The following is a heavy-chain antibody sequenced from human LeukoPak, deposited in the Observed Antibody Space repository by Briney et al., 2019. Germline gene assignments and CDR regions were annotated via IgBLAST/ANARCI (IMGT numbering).Heavy chain of an antibody. CDR1: GYSFTGYW. CDR2: IDPSDSYI. V-gene: IGHV5-10-1*01. CDR3: ARHSLSVPPDAFDI. Sequence: GESLKISCKGSGYSFTGYWISWVRQMPGKGLEWMGRIDPSDSYINYSPSFQGHVTISPDKSISTAYLQWSSLKASDTAMYYCARHSLSVPPDAFDIWGQGTMVTVSS. D-gene: IGHD2-2*01. J-gene: IGHJ3*02.